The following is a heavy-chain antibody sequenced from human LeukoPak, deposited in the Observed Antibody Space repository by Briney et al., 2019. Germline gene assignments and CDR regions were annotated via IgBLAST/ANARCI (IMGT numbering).Heavy chain of an antibody. Sequence: ASVKVSCKASGYTFTGYYMHWLRQAPGQGLEWMGWINPNSGGTNYAQKFQGRVTMTRDTSISTAYMELSRLRSDDTAVYYCARFGIAVAGLDYWGQGTLVTVSS. CDR1: GYTFTGYY. D-gene: IGHD6-19*01. J-gene: IGHJ4*02. V-gene: IGHV1-2*02. CDR3: ARFGIAVAGLDY. CDR2: INPNSGGT.